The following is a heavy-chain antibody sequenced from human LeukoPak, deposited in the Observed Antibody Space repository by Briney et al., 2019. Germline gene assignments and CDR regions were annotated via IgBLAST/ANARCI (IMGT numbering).Heavy chain of an antibody. D-gene: IGHD3-16*01. V-gene: IGHV3-23*01. CDR3: AGGPRMDV. CDR2: ISGSGGST. J-gene: IGHJ6*02. CDR1: GFTFSSYA. Sequence: PGGSLRLSCAASGFTFSSYAMSWVRQAPGKGLEWVSAISGSGGSTYYADSVKGRFTISRDNSRSILYLEMDSLRIEDTALYYCAGGPRMDVWGQGTTVTVSS.